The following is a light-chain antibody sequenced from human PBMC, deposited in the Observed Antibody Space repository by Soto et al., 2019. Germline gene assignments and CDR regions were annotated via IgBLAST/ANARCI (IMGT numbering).Light chain of an antibody. CDR2: DVS. J-gene: IGLJ1*01. CDR1: NSDVGGYNY. CDR3: CSHAGTYIYV. Sequence: QSALTQPRSVSGSPGQSVTISCTGTNSDVGGYNYVSWYQQHPGKAPKLMIYDVSKWPSGVPDRFSGFKSGNTASLTISGLQAEDEADYSCCSHAGTYIYVFGTGTKLTVL. V-gene: IGLV2-11*01.